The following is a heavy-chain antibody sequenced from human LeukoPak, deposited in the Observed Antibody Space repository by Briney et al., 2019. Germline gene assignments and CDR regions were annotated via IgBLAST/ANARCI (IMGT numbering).Heavy chain of an antibody. D-gene: IGHD5-24*01. Sequence: PSETLSLTCTVSGGSISSYYWSWIRQPPGKGLEWIGYIYYSGSTNYNPSLKSRVTISVDTSKNQFSLKLSSVTAADTAVYYCARGEAADGYNYWSYYYYGMDVWGQGTTVTVSS. J-gene: IGHJ6*02. CDR1: GGSISSYY. CDR3: ARGEAADGYNYWSYYYYGMDV. V-gene: IGHV4-59*01. CDR2: IYYSGST.